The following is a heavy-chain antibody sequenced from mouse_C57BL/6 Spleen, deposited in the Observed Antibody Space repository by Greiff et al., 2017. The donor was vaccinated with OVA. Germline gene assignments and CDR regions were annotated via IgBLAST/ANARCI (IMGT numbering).Heavy chain of an antibody. CDR3: ASSGYALYYFDY. V-gene: IGHV1-80*01. CDR2: IYPGDGDT. Sequence: VQLQESGAELVKPGASVKISCKASGYAFSSYWMNWVKQRPGKGLEWIGQIYPGDGDTNYNGKFKGKATLTADKSSSTAYMQLSSLTSEDSAVYFCASSGYALYYFDYWGQGTTLTVSS. J-gene: IGHJ2*01. CDR1: GYAFSSYW. D-gene: IGHD2-2*01.